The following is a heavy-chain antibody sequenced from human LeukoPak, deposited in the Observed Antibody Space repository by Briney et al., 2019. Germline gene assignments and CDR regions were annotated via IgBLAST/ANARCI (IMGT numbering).Heavy chain of an antibody. J-gene: IGHJ4*02. Sequence: GGSLRLSCAASGFTFSSYWMSWVRQAPGKGLEWVSAISGSGVSTYYADSVKGRFTVSRDNSKNTLYLQMSSLRAEDTAVYYCAKDERNWNYNLASQAYDWGQGTLVTVSS. CDR1: GFTFSSYW. CDR2: ISGSGVST. CDR3: AKDERNWNYNLASQAYD. V-gene: IGHV3-23*01. D-gene: IGHD1-7*01.